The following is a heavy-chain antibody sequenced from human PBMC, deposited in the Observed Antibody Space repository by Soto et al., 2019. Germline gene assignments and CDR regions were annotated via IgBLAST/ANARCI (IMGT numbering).Heavy chain of an antibody. CDR2: IIGSGVTT. J-gene: IGHJ6*03. CDR1: GFSFSSYA. CDR3: TRDDVHFNGDRYYGVPMDV. Sequence: GSLRLSCAASGFSFSSYAMNWVRQAPGKGLEWVSSIIGSGVTTYYAGSVKGRFTISRDYSENTLFLQMNSLRVEDTAVYYCTRDDVHFNGDRYYGVPMDVWGKGTTVTVSS. V-gene: IGHV3-23*01. D-gene: IGHD2-8*01.